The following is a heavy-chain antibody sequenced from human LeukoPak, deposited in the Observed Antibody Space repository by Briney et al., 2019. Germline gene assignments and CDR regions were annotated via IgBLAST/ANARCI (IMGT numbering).Heavy chain of an antibody. CDR2: INHSGST. D-gene: IGHD1-26*01. V-gene: IGHV4-34*01. CDR1: GGSFSGYY. J-gene: IGHJ4*02. Sequence: PSETLSLTCAVCGGSFSGYYWSWIRQPPGKGLEWIGEINHSGSTNYNPSLKSRVTISVDTSKNQFSLKLSSVTAADTAVYYCARIRGSYFDYWGQGTLVTVSS. CDR3: ARIRGSYFDY.